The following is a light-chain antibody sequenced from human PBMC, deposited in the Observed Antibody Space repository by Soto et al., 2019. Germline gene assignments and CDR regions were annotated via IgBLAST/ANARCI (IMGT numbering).Light chain of an antibody. CDR2: DAS. CDR1: QSVSSY. V-gene: IGKV3-11*01. CDR3: QQRSNWLFT. J-gene: IGKJ3*01. Sequence: EIVLTQSPATLSLSPGERATLSCRASQSVSSYLAWYQQKPGQAPRLLVYDASTRANGIPARFSGSGSGTDFTLTISSLEPEDFAGYYCQQRSNWLFTFGPGTKVDI.